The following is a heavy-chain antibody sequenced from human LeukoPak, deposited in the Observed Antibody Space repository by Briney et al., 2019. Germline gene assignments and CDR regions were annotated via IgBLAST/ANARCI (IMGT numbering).Heavy chain of an antibody. D-gene: IGHD5-18*01. Sequence: GGSPRLSCAASGFTFSSYGMHWVRQAPGKGLEWVAVIWYDGSNKYYADSVKGRFTISRDNSKNTLYLQMNSLRAEDTVVYYCARVQYGYNYFDYWGQGSLVTVSS. CDR1: GFTFSSYG. J-gene: IGHJ4*02. CDR3: ARVQYGYNYFDY. V-gene: IGHV3-33*01. CDR2: IWYDGSNK.